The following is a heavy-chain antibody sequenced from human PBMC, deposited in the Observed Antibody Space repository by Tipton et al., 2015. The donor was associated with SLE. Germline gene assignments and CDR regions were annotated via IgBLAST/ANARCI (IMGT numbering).Heavy chain of an antibody. CDR1: GDSMSSGGYY. CDR3: AQAHLWGSYRYASDI. J-gene: IGHJ3*02. Sequence: TLSLTCTVSGDSMSSGGYYWSWIRQPPGKGLEWIGEINHGGSTNYNPSLKSRVTTSVDTSKNQFSLKLSSVTAADTAVYYCAQAHLWGSYRYASDIWGQGTMVTVSS. CDR2: INHGGST. V-gene: IGHV4-61*08. D-gene: IGHD3-16*02.